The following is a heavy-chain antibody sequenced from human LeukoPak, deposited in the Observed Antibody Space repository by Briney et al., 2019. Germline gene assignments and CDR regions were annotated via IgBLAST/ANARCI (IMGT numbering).Heavy chain of an antibody. Sequence: ETLSLTCAVYGGSFSGYYWSWIRQPPGKGLEWVSGINWNGDITDYADSVKGRFTISRDNAKNSLYLQMNSLRAEDTAFYYCARERYYDSGGYYYLDVWGKGTTVTVSS. CDR3: ARERYYDSGGYYYLDV. V-gene: IGHV3-20*04. CDR2: INWNGDIT. D-gene: IGHD3-22*01. CDR1: GGSFSGYY. J-gene: IGHJ6*03.